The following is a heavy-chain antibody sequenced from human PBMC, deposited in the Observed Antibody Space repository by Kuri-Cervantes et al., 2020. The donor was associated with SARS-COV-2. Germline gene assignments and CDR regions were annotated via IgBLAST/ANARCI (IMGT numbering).Heavy chain of an antibody. Sequence: KVSCKGSGYSFTSYWIGWVRQMPGKGLEWMWIIYPGDSDTRYSPSFQGQVTISADKSISTAYLQWSSLQASDTAMYYCARLPCGTIFGSGGSCYSSTNYYYYGMDVWGQGTTVTVSS. V-gene: IGHV5-51*01. CDR1: GYSFTSYW. J-gene: IGHJ6*02. D-gene: IGHD2-15*01. CDR3: ARLPCGTIFGSGGSCYSSTNYYYYGMDV. CDR2: IYPGDSDT.